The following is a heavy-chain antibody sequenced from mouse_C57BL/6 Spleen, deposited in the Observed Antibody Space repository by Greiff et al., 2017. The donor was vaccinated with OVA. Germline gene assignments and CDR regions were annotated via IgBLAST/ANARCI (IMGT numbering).Heavy chain of an antibody. CDR1: GFTFSNYW. CDR3: TETGTVYAMDY. CDR2: IRLKSDNYAT. D-gene: IGHD4-1*01. V-gene: IGHV6-3*01. J-gene: IGHJ4*01. Sequence: EVQGVESGGGLVQPGGSMKLSCVASGFTFSNYWMNWVRQSPEKGLEWVAQIRLKSDNYATHYAESVKGRFTISRDDSKSSVYLQMNNLRAEDTGIYYCTETGTVYAMDYWGQGTSVTVSS.